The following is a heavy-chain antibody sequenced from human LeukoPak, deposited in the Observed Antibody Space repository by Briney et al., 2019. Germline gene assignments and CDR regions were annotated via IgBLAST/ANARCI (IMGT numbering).Heavy chain of an antibody. J-gene: IGHJ5*02. CDR3: ARFDDSGGNWLDP. D-gene: IGHD4-23*01. CDR1: GGSTSSYY. V-gene: IGHV4-59*01. Sequence: PSETLSLTCTVSGGSTSSYYWSWIGQPPGKGLEWIGYVYYTCTTNYTPSLRSLVTISIDTSHNQFSLKLTSVSAADTAVYYCARFDDSGGNWLDPWGQGTLVTVSS. CDR2: VYYTCTT.